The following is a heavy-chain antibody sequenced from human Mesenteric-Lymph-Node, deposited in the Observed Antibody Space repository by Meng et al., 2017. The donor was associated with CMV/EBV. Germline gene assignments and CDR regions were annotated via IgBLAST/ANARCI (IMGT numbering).Heavy chain of an antibody. CDR3: ARDSRRYFDV. CDR1: GNSVSSNSAA. CDR2: TYYRSKWYN. J-gene: IGHJ2*01. Sequence: CAISGNSVSSNSAAWNWIRQSPSRGLEWLGRTYYRSKWYNDYAVSVKSRITVNPDTSKNQFSLHLNSVTPEDTAVYYCARDSRRYFDVWGRGTLVTVSS. V-gene: IGHV6-1*01.